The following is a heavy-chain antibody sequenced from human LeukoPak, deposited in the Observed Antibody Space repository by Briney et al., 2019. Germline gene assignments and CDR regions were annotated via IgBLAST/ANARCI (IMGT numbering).Heavy chain of an antibody. CDR2: INNDGSST. J-gene: IGHJ6*02. D-gene: IGHD1-14*01. CDR3: ATGQGHGMDV. V-gene: IGHV3-74*01. Sequence: AGASLSLTCAASGFTFSSYWMHWARHAPGKGLVWVSRINNDGSSTSYADSVKGRFTISRDNAKNTLYLQVNSLRAEDTAVYYCATGQGHGMDVWGQGTTVTVSS. CDR1: GFTFSSYW.